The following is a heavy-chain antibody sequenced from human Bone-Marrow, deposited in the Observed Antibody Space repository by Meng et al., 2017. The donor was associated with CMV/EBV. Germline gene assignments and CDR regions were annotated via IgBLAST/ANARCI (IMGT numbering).Heavy chain of an antibody. V-gene: IGHV1-18*01. Sequence: ASVKVSCKASGYTFTSYGISWVRQAPGQGLEWMGWISAYNGNTNYAQKLQGRVTMTTDTSTSTAYMELRSLRSDDTAVYYCARVSIVVVPAAIGAHAFDIWGQGTMVTVSS. CDR1: GYTFTSYG. D-gene: IGHD2-2*01. CDR2: ISAYNGNT. CDR3: ARVSIVVVPAAIGAHAFDI. J-gene: IGHJ3*02.